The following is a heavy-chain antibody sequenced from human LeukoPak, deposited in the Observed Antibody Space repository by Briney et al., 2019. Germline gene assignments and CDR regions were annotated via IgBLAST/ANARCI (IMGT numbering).Heavy chain of an antibody. CDR1: GFTVSSNY. V-gene: IGHV3-53*05. CDR3: AKDRAYYDSSGYYDGLSWFDP. Sequence: PGGSLRLSCAVSGFTVSSNYMTWVRQAPGKGLEWVSVIYSGGSTYYADSVKGRFTISRDNSKNTLYLQMNSLRAEDTAVYYCAKDRAYYDSSGYYDGLSWFDPWGQGTLVTVSS. J-gene: IGHJ5*02. D-gene: IGHD3-22*01. CDR2: IYSGGST.